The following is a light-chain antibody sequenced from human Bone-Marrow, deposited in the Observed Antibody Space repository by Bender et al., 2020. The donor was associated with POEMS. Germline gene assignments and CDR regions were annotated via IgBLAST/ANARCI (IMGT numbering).Light chain of an antibody. CDR2: DVS. CDR3: SSYAGDYNLV. V-gene: IGLV2-8*01. J-gene: IGLJ3*02. CDR1: SSDVGGYNY. Sequence: QSALTQPASVSASPGQSITISCTGTSSDVGGYNYVSWYQQHPGKAPKLMIYDVSNRPSGVPDRFSGSKSGNTASLTVSGLQAEDEADYYCSSYAGDYNLVFGGGTKLTVL.